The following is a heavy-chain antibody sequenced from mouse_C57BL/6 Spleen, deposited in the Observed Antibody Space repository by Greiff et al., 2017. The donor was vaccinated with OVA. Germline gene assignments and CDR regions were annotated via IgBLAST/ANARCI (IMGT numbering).Heavy chain of an antibody. Sequence: QVQLKQPGAELVKPGASVKLSCKASGYTFTSYWMHWVKQRPGQGLEWIGMIHPNSGSTNYNEKFKSKATLTVDKSSSTAYMQLSSLTSEDSAVYYCARENDGYCDYWGQGTTLTVSS. J-gene: IGHJ2*01. V-gene: IGHV1-64*01. CDR2: IHPNSGST. D-gene: IGHD2-3*01. CDR1: GYTFTSYW. CDR3: ARENDGYCDY.